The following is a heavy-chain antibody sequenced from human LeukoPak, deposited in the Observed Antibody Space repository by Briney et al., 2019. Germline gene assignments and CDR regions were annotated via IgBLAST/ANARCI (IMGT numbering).Heavy chain of an antibody. CDR1: GDSFSSNSAA. V-gene: IGHV6-1*01. CDR3: ARAGYQLLLDS. Sequence: SQTLSLTCAISGDSFSSNSAAWHWIRQSPSRGLEWLGRTYYRSKWYNDYAVSVTSRITINPDTSKNQFSLQLNSVIPEDTAVYYCARAGYQLLLDSWGQGTLVTVSS. D-gene: IGHD2-2*01. J-gene: IGHJ4*02. CDR2: TYYRSKWYN.